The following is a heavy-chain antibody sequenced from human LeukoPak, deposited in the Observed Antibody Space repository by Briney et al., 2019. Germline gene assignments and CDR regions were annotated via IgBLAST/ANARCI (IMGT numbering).Heavy chain of an antibody. D-gene: IGHD6-19*01. CDR1: GFTFSSYS. Sequence: GRSLRLSCAASGFTFSSYSMNWVRQAPGKGLEWVSSISSSSSYIYYADSVKGRFTISRDNAKNSLYLQMNSLRAEDTAVYYCARDPRAYSSGWYDYYYYGMDVWGKGTTVTVSS. J-gene: IGHJ6*04. CDR3: ARDPRAYSSGWYDYYYYGMDV. V-gene: IGHV3-21*01. CDR2: ISSSSSYI.